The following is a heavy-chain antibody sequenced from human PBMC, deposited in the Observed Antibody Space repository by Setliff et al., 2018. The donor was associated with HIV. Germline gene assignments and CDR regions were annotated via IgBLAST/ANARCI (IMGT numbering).Heavy chain of an antibody. CDR3: AREILASLDPPYGYNYFDP. D-gene: IGHD3-9*01. CDR1: GGSISSSNYY. V-gene: IGHV4-39*07. Sequence: SETLSLTCTVSGGSISSSNYYWGWIRQPPGKGLEWIGNIYYSGSTYYNPSLKSRVTISVDTSKNQFSLKLSSVTAADTAVYYCAREILASLDPPYGYNYFDPWGQGILVTVSS. J-gene: IGHJ5*02. CDR2: IYYSGST.